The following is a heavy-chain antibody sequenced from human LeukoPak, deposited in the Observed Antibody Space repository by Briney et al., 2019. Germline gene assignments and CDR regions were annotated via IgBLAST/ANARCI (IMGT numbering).Heavy chain of an antibody. CDR3: ARSPTYYYDSSGYYEFAWFDP. J-gene: IGHJ5*02. Sequence: GSSVKVSCKASGGTFSSYAISWVRQAPGQGLEWMGRIIPILGTANYAQKFQGRVTITTDESTSTAYMELSSLRSEDTAVYYCARSPTYYYDSSGYYEFAWFDPWGQGTLVTVSS. CDR1: GGTFSSYA. D-gene: IGHD3-22*01. V-gene: IGHV1-69*11. CDR2: IIPILGTA.